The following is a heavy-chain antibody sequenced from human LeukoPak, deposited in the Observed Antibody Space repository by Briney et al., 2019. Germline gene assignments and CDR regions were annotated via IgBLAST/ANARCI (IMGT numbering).Heavy chain of an antibody. CDR3: ARGLDAFDI. CDR2: IYHSGST. Sequence: SETLSLTCTVSGGSISSSSYYWGWIRQPPGKGLEWIGYIYHSGSTYYNPSLKSRVTISVDGSKNQFSLKLSSVTAADTAVYYCARGLDAFDIWGQGTMVTVSS. V-gene: IGHV4-30-2*01. CDR1: GGSISSSSYY. J-gene: IGHJ3*02.